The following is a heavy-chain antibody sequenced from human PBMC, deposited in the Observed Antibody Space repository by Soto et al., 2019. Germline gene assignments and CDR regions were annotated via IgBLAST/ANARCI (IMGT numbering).Heavy chain of an antibody. Sequence: PSETLSLTFAVSGDSISRGNWWSWVRQSPAKGLEWIGEIQHTGRSNSNPSLKSRVIISVDNSKNEFSLTLTSVTAADTAVYYCATDLLITPRWGQGMLVTVSS. V-gene: IGHV4-4*02. CDR1: GDSISRGNW. CDR3: ATDLLITPR. J-gene: IGHJ4*02. D-gene: IGHD3-16*01. CDR2: IQHTGRS.